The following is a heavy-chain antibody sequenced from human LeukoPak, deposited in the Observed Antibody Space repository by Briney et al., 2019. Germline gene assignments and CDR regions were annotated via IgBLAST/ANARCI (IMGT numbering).Heavy chain of an antibody. J-gene: IGHJ4*02. CDR1: GGSISSNY. CDR3: ARAFYSSGWFDY. D-gene: IGHD6-19*01. V-gene: IGHV4-59*08. CDR2: IYYSGSS. Sequence: SETLSLTCSVSGGSISSNYWSWIRQPPGKGLEWIGFIYYSGSSNYNPSPKSRVTISVDTSKNQFSLKLSSVTAADTAVYYCARAFYSSGWFDYWGQGTLVTVSS.